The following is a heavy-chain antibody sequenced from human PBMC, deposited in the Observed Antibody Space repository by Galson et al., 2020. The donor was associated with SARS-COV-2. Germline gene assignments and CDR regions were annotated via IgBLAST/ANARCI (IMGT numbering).Heavy chain of an antibody. CDR3: ARHMHITTAVISKTCFYYGMDV. Sequence: ETSETLSLTCTVSGGSISSYYWSWIRQPPRNGLECNGCISYSGSTNSNPSLKMRVTISVDTYKSQFSLKLSSVTAADTSVYCCARHMHITTAVISKTCFYYGMDVWGQGTTVTVSS. CDR2: ISYSGST. D-gene: IGHD6-13*01. CDR1: GGSISSYY. J-gene: IGHJ6*02. V-gene: IGHV4-59*08.